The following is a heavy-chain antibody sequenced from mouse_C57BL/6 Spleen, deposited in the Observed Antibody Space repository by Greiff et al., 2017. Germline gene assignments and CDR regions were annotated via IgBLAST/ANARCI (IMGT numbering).Heavy chain of an antibody. Sequence: VHLVESGPELVKPGASVKISCKASGYAFSSSWMNWVKQRPGKGLEWIGRIYPGDGDTNYNGKFKGKATLTADKSSSTAYMQLSSLTSEDSAVYFCARYPYYGSSLYYAMDYWGQGTSVTVSS. CDR2: IYPGDGDT. CDR3: ARYPYYGSSLYYAMDY. D-gene: IGHD1-1*01. CDR1: GYAFSSSW. J-gene: IGHJ4*01. V-gene: IGHV1-82*01.